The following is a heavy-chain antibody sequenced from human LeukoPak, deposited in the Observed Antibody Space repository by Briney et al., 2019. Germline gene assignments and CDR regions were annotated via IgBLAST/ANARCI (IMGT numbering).Heavy chain of an antibody. D-gene: IGHD3-22*01. CDR3: ARVGGSTYYYDSSGYFVNY. J-gene: IGHJ4*02. CDR2: IYYSGST. CDR1: GGSISSGDYY. V-gene: IGHV4-30-4*01. Sequence: SETLSLTCTVSGGSISSGDYYWSWIRQPPGKGLEWIGYIYYSGSTYYNPSLKSRVTISVDTSKNQFSLKLSSVTAADTAVYYCARVGGSTYYYDSSGYFVNYWGQGTLVTVSS.